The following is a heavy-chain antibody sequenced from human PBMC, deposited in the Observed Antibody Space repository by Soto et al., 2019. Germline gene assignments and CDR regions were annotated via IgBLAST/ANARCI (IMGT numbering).Heavy chain of an antibody. Sequence: PSETLSLTCTVSGGSISSSSYYWGWIRQPPGKGLEWIGSIYYSGSTYYNPSLKSRVTISVDTSKNQFSLKLSSVTAADKAVYYCERMGGYPYYGMDVWGQGTTVTVSS. J-gene: IGHJ6*02. CDR3: ERMGGYPYYGMDV. D-gene: IGHD1-26*01. CDR2: IYYSGST. CDR1: GGSISSSSYY. V-gene: IGHV4-39*01.